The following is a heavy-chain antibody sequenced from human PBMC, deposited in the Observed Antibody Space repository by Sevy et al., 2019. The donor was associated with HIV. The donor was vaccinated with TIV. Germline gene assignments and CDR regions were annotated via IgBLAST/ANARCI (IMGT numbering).Heavy chain of an antibody. CDR2: IYTSESN. V-gene: IGHV4-59*01. D-gene: IGHD3-16*02. CDR3: ARGWITFGGVIARFDP. Sequence: SETLSPTCTVSGGSISSYYWSWIRQPPGKGLEWRGHIYTSESNNYNPSIKSRVTISVDTSKNQFTLKLSSVTAADTSVYYCARGWITFGGVIARFDPWGQGTLVTVSS. J-gene: IGHJ5*02. CDR1: GGSISSYY.